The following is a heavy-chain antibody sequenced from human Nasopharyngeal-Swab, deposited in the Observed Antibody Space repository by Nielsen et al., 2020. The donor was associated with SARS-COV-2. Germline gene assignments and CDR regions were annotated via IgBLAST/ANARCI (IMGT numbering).Heavy chain of an antibody. CDR2: IWYDGSNK. V-gene: IGHV3-33*01. J-gene: IGHJ4*02. CDR1: GFTFSSYG. CDR3: ARDLRITMVQGVIRLETLGY. D-gene: IGHD3-10*01. Sequence: GGSLRLSCAASGFTFSSYGMHWVRQAPGKGLEWVAVIWYDGSNKYYADSVKGRFTISRDNSKNTLYLQMNSLRAEDTAVYYCARDLRITMVQGVIRLETLGYWGQGTLVTVSS.